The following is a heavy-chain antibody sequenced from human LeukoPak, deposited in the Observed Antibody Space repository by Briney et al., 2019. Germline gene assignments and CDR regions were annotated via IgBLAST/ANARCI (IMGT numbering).Heavy chain of an antibody. CDR2: IYYSGST. CDR1: GGSISSYY. D-gene: IGHD2-2*01. CDR3: ARVSALGYCSSTSCSHLYYFGY. V-gene: IGHV4-59*13. J-gene: IGHJ4*02. Sequence: SETLSLTFTVCGGSISSYYWSWIRQPPGKGLEWIGYIYYSGSTNYNPSLKSRVTISVDTSKNQFSLKLSSVTAADTAVYYCARVSALGYCSSTSCSHLYYFGYWGQGTLVTVSS.